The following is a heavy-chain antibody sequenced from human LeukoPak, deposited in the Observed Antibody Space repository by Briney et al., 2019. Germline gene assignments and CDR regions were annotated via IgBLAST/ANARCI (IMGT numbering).Heavy chain of an antibody. V-gene: IGHV4-59*08. CDR2: IYYSGST. CDR3: ARHAHHFDY. J-gene: IGHJ4*02. CDR1: GGSISSYY. Sequence: SETLSLTCTVSGGSISSYYWSWIRQPPGKGLEWIGYIYYSGSTNYNPSLTSRVTISVDTSKNQFSLKLSSVTAADTAAYYCARHAHHFDYWGQGTLVTVSS.